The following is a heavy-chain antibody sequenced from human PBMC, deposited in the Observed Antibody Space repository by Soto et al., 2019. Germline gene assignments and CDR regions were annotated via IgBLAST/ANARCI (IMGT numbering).Heavy chain of an antibody. CDR2: INHSGST. Sequence: SETLSLTCAVYGGSFSGYYWNWIRQPPGKGLEWIGEINHSGSTNYNPSLKSRVTISVDTSKNQFSLKLSSVTAADTAVYYCARGSGRNFDSWGQATLVTVSS. CDR3: ARGSGRNFDS. J-gene: IGHJ4*02. V-gene: IGHV4-34*01. CDR1: GGSFSGYY.